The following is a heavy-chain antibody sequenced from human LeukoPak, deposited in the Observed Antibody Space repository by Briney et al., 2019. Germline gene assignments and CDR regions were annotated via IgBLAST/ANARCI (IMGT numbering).Heavy chain of an antibody. CDR1: GFAFTSYA. V-gene: IGHV3-30-3*01. CDR2: TSHDGDNK. CDR3: AKDRSIVGATPGSDS. J-gene: IGHJ5*01. Sequence: GGSLRLSCAASGFAFTSYAMHWVRQAPGEGLEWAAGTSHDGDNKDYAHSVKGRFTISRTNSKNTLYLQRKSLRAEATAIYYCAKDRSIVGATPGSDSWGQGTLVTVSS. D-gene: IGHD1-26*01.